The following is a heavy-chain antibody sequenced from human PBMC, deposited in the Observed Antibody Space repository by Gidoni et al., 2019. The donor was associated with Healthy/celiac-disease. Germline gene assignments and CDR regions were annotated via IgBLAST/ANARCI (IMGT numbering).Heavy chain of an antibody. CDR3: ARDGGVVVPAARNYYYGMDV. Sequence: QVQLQESGPGLVKPSGTLSLTCAVSGGSITTRNWWSWVRQPPGKGLEWIGEIYHSGSTNYNPSLKSRVTISVDKSKNQFSLKLSSVTAADTAVYYCARDGGVVVPAARNYYYGMDVWGQGTTVTVSS. D-gene: IGHD2-2*01. CDR1: GGSITTRNW. J-gene: IGHJ6*02. V-gene: IGHV4-4*02. CDR2: IYHSGST.